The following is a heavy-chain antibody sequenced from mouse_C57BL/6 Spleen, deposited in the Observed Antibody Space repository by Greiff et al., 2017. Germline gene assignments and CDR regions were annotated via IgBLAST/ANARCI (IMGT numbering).Heavy chain of an antibody. CDR2: MDPANGNT. CDR1: GFNIKNTY. D-gene: IGHD1-1*01. V-gene: IGHV14-3*01. Sequence: VQLKQSVAELVRPGASVKLSCTASGFNIKNTYLHWVMQRTEQGLKGIGRMDPANGNTKYAPKFQGNATITADTSSNTAYLQLSSPTSEDTAIYYCARSTSLYEAWFACWGQGTLVTVSA. CDR3: ARSTSLYEAWFAC. J-gene: IGHJ3*01.